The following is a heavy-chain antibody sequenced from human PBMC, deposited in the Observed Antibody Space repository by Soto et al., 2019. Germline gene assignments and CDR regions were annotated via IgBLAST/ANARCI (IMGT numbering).Heavy chain of an antibody. J-gene: IGHJ4*02. CDR3: AKAPNRLRFLEWLPGPCYFDY. D-gene: IGHD3-3*01. V-gene: IGHV3-23*01. CDR1: GFTFSSYA. CDR2: ISGSGGST. Sequence: PGGSLRLSCAASGFTFSSYAMSWVRQAPGKGLEWVSAISGSGGSTYYADSVKGRFTISRDNSKNTLYLQMNSLRAEDTAVYYCAKAPNRLRFLEWLPGPCYFDYWGQGTLVTVSS.